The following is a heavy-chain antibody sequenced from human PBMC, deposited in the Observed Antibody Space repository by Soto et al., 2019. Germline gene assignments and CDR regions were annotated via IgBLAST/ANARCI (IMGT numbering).Heavy chain of an antibody. Sequence: SETLSLTCTVSGGSISSGGYYWSWIRQHPGKGLEWIGYIYYSGSTYYNPSLKSRVTISVETSKNQFSLKLGSVTAADTAVYYCARDLLGLRGRNWFDPWGQGTLVTVSS. D-gene: IGHD4-17*01. CDR2: IYYSGST. J-gene: IGHJ5*02. V-gene: IGHV4-31*03. CDR1: GGSISSGGYY. CDR3: ARDLLGLRGRNWFDP.